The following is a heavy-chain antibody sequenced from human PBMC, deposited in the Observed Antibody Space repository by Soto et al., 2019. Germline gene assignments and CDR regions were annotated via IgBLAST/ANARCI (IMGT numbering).Heavy chain of an antibody. CDR3: AKDGSGSYGPLYYGMDV. CDR2: ISYDGSNK. V-gene: IGHV3-30*18. Sequence: QVQLVESGGGVVQPGRSLRLSCAASGFTFSSYGMHWVRQAPGKGLEWVAVISYDGSNKYYADSVKGRFTISRDNSKNTLYLQMIILRAEDTAVYYCAKDGSGSYGPLYYGMDVWGQGTTVTVSS. D-gene: IGHD1-26*01. CDR1: GFTFSSYG. J-gene: IGHJ6*02.